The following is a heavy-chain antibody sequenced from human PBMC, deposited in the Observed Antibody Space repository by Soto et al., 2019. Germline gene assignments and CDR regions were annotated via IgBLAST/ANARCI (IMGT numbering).Heavy chain of an antibody. Sequence: ASVKVSCKASGYTFTGYYMHWVRQAPGQGLEWMGWINPNSGGTNYAQKFQGRVTMTRDTSISTAYMELSRLRSDDTAVYYCARAHITMVRGVIIIGYWGQGTLVTV. CDR3: ARAHITMVRGVIIIGY. D-gene: IGHD3-10*01. CDR2: INPNSGGT. J-gene: IGHJ4*02. CDR1: GYTFTGYY. V-gene: IGHV1-2*02.